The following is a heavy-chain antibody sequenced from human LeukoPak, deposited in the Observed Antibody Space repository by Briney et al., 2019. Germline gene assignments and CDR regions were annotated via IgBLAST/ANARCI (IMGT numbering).Heavy chain of an antibody. CDR3: ARAAVGYYDSSGYRAEYFQH. CDR1: GGTFSSYA. V-gene: IGHV1-69*10. Sequence: ASVKVSCKASGGTFSSYAISWVRQAPGQGLEWMGGIIPILGIANYAQKFQGRVTITADKSTSTAYMELSSLRSEDTAVYYCARAAVGYYDSSGYRAEYFQHWGQGTLVTVSS. J-gene: IGHJ1*01. D-gene: IGHD3-22*01. CDR2: IIPILGIA.